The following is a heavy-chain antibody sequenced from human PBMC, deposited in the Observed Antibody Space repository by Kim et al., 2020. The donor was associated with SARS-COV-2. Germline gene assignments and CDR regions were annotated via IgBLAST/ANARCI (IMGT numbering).Heavy chain of an antibody. J-gene: IGHJ5*02. Sequence: YNPTLKSRITTSGETSKNQFSLKLSSVTAADTAVYYCARVATDKREFDPGGQGTLVTVSS. V-gene: IGHV4-34*01. CDR3: ARVATDKREFDP.